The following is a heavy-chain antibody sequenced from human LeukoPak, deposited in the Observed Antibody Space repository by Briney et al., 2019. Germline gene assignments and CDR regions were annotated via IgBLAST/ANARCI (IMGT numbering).Heavy chain of an antibody. CDR3: ARKDFWSGYLGY. J-gene: IGHJ4*02. D-gene: IGHD3-3*01. CDR2: IIPIFGTA. V-gene: IGHV1-69*05. Sequence: SVKVSCKASGGTFSSYAISWVRQAPGQGLEWMGGIIPIFGTANYAQKFQGRVTITTDESTSTAYMELSSLRSEDTAVYCCARKDFWSGYLGYWGQGTLVTVSS. CDR1: GGTFSSYA.